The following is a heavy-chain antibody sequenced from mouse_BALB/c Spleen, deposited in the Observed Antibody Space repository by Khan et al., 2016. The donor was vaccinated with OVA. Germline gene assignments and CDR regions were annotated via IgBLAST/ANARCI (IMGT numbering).Heavy chain of an antibody. CDR3: AKLLWSHYYAMDY. Sequence: QVQLKQSGPGLVAPSQSLSITCTVSGFSLTDYGVGWIRQPPGKGLEWLGVIWGGGTTYYNSALKSRLSISKDNPKSHVFLKMNSLQTDDTAMYYCAKLLWSHYYAMDYWGQGTSVTVSS. V-gene: IGHV2-6-5*01. D-gene: IGHD1-1*02. CDR1: GFSLTDYG. CDR2: IWGGGTT. J-gene: IGHJ4*01.